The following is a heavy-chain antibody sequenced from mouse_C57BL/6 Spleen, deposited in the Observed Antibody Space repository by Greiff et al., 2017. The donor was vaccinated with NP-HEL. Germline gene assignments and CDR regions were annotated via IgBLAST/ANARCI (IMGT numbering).Heavy chain of an antibody. CDR1: GFTFSSYT. D-gene: IGHD1-1*01. V-gene: IGHV5-9*01. CDR3: ARRGITTVVAFDY. CDR2: ISGGGGNT. J-gene: IGHJ2*01. Sequence: DVHLVESRGGLVKPGGSLKLSCAASGFTFSSYTMSWVRQTPEKRLEWVATISGGGGNTYYPDSVKGRFTISRDNAKNTLYLQMSSLRSEDTALYYCARRGITTVVAFDYWGQGTTLTVSS.